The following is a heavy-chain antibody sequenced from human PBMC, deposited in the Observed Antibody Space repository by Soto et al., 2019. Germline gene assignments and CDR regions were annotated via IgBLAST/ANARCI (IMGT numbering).Heavy chain of an antibody. J-gene: IGHJ5*02. CDR3: ARIWSGGCYGGHWFDP. CDR1: GFSLSNARMG. CDR2: IFSNDEK. V-gene: IGHV2-26*01. Sequence: QVTLKASGPVLVKPTETLTLTCTVSGFSLSNARMGVSWIRQPPGKALEWLAHIFSNDEKSYSTSLKSRLTSSKDTSKSQVVLTMTNMDPVDTATYYCARIWSGGCYGGHWFDPWGQGTLVTVSA. D-gene: IGHD6-19*01.